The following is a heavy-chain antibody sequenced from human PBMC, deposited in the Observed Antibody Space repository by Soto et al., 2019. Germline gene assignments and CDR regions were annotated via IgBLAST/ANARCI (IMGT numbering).Heavy chain of an antibody. D-gene: IGHD3-3*01. CDR3: ARDRDFTIFGVVIIPNFDY. V-gene: IGHV1-46*03. J-gene: IGHJ4*02. CDR1: GYTFSSYY. CDR2: INPSGGST. Sequence: ASVKVSCKASGYTFSSYYMHWVRQAPGQGLEWMGIINPSGGSTSYAQKFQGRVTMTRDTSTSTVYMELSSLRSEDTAVYYCARDRDFTIFGVVIIPNFDYWGQGTLVTVSS.